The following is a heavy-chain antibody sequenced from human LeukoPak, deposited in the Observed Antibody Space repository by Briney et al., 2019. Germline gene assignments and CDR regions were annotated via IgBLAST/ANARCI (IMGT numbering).Heavy chain of an antibody. CDR2: INTNTGNP. CDR3: AREHGSAYYYYYYGMDV. J-gene: IGHJ6*02. D-gene: IGHD3-10*01. Sequence: ASVKVSCKASGYTFTSYAMNWVRQAPGQGLEWMGWINTNTGNPTYAQGFTGRFVFSLDTSVSTAYLQISSLKAEDTAVYYCAREHGSAYYYYYYGMDVWGQGTTVTVSS. CDR1: GYTFTSYA. V-gene: IGHV7-4-1*02.